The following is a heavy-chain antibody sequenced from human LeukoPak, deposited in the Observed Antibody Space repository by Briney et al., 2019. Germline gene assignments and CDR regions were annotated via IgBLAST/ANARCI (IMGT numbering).Heavy chain of an antibody. CDR2: ISYDGSNK. CDR1: GFTFSSYA. CDR3: ARERPHDY. V-gene: IGHV3-30-3*01. J-gene: IGHJ4*02. Sequence: GRSLRLSCAASGFTFSSYAMHWVRQAPGKGLEWVAVISYDGSNKYYADSVKGRFTISRDNAKNSLYLQMNSLRDEDTAVYYCARERPHDYWGQGTLVTVSS.